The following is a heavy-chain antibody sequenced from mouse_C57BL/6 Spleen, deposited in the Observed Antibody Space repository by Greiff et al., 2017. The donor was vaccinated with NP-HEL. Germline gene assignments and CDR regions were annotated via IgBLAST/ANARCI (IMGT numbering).Heavy chain of an antibody. CDR2: IDPSDSET. J-gene: IGHJ4*01. D-gene: IGHD1-1*01. Sequence: VQLQQPGAELVRPGSSVKLSCKASGYTFTSYWMHWVKQRPIQGLEWIGNIDPSDSETHYNQKFKDKATLTVDKSSSTAYMQLSSLTSEDSAVYYCARSLDSSGAMDYWGQGTSVTVSS. CDR3: ARSLDSSGAMDY. V-gene: IGHV1-52*01. CDR1: GYTFTSYW.